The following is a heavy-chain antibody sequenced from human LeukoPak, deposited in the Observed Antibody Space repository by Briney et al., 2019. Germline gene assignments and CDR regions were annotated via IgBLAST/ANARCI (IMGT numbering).Heavy chain of an antibody. J-gene: IGHJ4*02. V-gene: IGHV3-23*01. CDR3: AKEGADCGGDCLYYFDY. CDR2: ISSSGGNS. D-gene: IGHD2-21*02. Sequence: GGPLRLSCAASGFTFTTYTMSWVRQAPGKGLEWVSSISSSGGNSYYAASVKGRFTISRDNPKNTLYLQMNSLGAEDTAVYYCAKEGADCGGDCLYYFDYWGQGTLVTVSS. CDR1: GFTFTTYT.